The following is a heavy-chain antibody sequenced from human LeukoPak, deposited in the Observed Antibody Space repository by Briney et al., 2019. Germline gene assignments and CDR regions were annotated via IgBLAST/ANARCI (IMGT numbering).Heavy chain of an antibody. V-gene: IGHV3-23*01. Sequence: PGGSLRLSCAASGFTVSSNYMSWVRQAPGKGLEWVSAISGSGGSTYYADSVKGRFTISRDNSKNTLYLQMNSLRAEDTAVYYCAKAYGPHGSGSYYPNWGQGTLVTVSS. J-gene: IGHJ4*02. CDR1: GFTVSSNY. D-gene: IGHD3-10*01. CDR3: AKAYGPHGSGSYYPN. CDR2: ISGSGGST.